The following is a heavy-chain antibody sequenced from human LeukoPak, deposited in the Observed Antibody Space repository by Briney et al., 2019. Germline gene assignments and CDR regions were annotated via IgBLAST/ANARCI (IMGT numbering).Heavy chain of an antibody. CDR3: ARVPPNWNYESYYYYMDV. J-gene: IGHJ6*03. CDR1: SYTFTTYG. D-gene: IGHD1-7*01. V-gene: IGHV1-18*01. Sequence: ASVKVSCKASSYTFTTYGISWVRQAPGLGLEWMGWISANNGNTNYAQKLQGRVTMTTDTSTSTAYMELRSLRSDDTAVYYCARVPPNWNYESYYYYMDVWGKGTTVTVSS. CDR2: ISANNGNT.